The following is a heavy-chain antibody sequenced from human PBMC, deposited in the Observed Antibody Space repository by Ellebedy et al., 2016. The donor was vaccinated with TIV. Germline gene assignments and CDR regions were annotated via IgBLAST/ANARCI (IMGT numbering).Heavy chain of an antibody. J-gene: IGHJ4*02. D-gene: IGHD6-19*01. CDR2: INPNNGGT. CDR1: GYTFTGYY. CDR3: ARSVDGSGWYANY. V-gene: IGHV1-2*02. Sequence: AASVKVSCKASGYTFTGYYMHWVRQAPGQGLEWMGWINPNNGGTGSAQKFQGRVTMTRDTSISTAYMELSRLRSDDTAVYYCARSVDGSGWYANYWGQGTLVTVSS.